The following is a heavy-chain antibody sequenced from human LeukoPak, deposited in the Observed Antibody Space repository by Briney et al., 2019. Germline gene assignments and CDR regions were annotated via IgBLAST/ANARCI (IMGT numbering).Heavy chain of an antibody. Sequence: PGGSLRLSCAASGFTFTKAWMSWVRQAPGKGLEWVGRIKSKTDGGTTDYAAPVEGRFTISRDDSKNMLYLQMNSLKTEDTAVYYCTTYYYDSSGYYFWGQGTLVTVSS. CDR3: TTYYYDSSGYYF. V-gene: IGHV3-15*01. D-gene: IGHD3-22*01. CDR1: GFTFTKAW. CDR2: IKSKTDGGTT. J-gene: IGHJ4*02.